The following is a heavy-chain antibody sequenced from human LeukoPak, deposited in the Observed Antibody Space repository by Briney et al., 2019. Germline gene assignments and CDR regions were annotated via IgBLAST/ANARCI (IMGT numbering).Heavy chain of an antibody. J-gene: IGHJ4*02. CDR2: IYYSGST. CDR3: ARSGLGGDGYYFDY. Sequence: SETLSLTCTVSGDSISSYYWSWIRQPPGKGLEWIGYIYYSGSTNYNPSLKSRVTISIDTSKNQFSLKLSSVTAADTAVYYCARSGLGGDGYYFDYWGQGTLVTVSS. D-gene: IGHD5-24*01. CDR1: GDSISSYY. V-gene: IGHV4-59*08.